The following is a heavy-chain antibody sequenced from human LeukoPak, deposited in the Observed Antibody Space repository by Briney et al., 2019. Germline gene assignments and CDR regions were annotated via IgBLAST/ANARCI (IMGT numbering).Heavy chain of an antibody. V-gene: IGHV3-66*04. CDR1: GFTVSSNY. Sequence: SGGSLRLSCAASGFTVSSNYMSWVRQAPGKGLEWVSVIYSGGSTYYADSVKGRFTISRDNSKNTLYLQMNSLRAEDTAVYYCARLRYYYYMDVWGKGTTVTISS. CDR2: IYSGGST. CDR3: ARLRYYYYMDV. J-gene: IGHJ6*03.